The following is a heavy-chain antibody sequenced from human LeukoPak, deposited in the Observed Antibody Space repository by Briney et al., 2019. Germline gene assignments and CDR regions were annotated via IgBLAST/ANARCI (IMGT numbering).Heavy chain of an antibody. V-gene: IGHV3-53*01. Sequence: ETLSLTCAVYGGSFSGYYWSWIRQPPGKGLEWVSVIYSGGSTYYADSVKGRFTISRDNSKNTLCLQMNSLRAEDTAVYYCARESSGPIDYWGQGTLVTVSS. D-gene: IGHD3-22*01. CDR3: ARESSGPIDY. CDR1: GGSFSGYY. CDR2: IYSGGST. J-gene: IGHJ4*02.